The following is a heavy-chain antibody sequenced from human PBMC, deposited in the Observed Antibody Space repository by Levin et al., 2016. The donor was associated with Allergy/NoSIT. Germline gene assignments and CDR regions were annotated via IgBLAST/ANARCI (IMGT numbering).Heavy chain of an antibody. Sequence: GGSLRLSCAASGFTFSDYWMHWVRQAPGKGLVWVSCIKRDGSITSYADSVKGRFTISRDNAKNSLYLQMNSLRAEDTAVYYCARAQSDFWSGYPYWFDPWGQGTLVTVSS. CDR1: GFTFSDYW. J-gene: IGHJ5*02. CDR3: ARAQSDFWSGYPYWFDP. CDR2: IKRDGSIT. V-gene: IGHV3-74*01. D-gene: IGHD3-3*01.